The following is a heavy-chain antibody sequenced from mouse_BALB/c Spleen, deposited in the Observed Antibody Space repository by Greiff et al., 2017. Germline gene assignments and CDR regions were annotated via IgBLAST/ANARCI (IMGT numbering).Heavy chain of an antibody. J-gene: IGHJ4*01. V-gene: IGHV1-63*02. CDR1: GYTFTNYW. CDR2: IYPGGGYT. Sequence: QVQLQQSGAELVRPGTSVKISCKASGYTFTNYWLGWVKQRPGHGPEWIGDIYPGGGYTNYNEKFKGKATLTADTSSSTAYMQLSSLTSEDSAVYFCAREEGDYWGQGTSVTVSS. CDR3: AREEGDY.